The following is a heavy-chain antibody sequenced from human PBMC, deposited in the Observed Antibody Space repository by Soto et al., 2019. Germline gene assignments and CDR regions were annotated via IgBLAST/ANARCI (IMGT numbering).Heavy chain of an antibody. J-gene: IGHJ4*02. Sequence: EVQLVDFGGGWFQPGGSRRFSGAWSGFTFSPNARNGVRQAPGKGLEWVAFIHGPRSITYYADSVKGRFTISRDNAKNSLFLQMDSLRDEDTAVYYCARDARNADYDYWGQGTLVTVSS. CDR2: IHGPRSIT. CDR3: ARDARNADYDY. CDR1: GFTFSPNA. D-gene: IGHD3-16*01. V-gene: IGHV3-48*02.